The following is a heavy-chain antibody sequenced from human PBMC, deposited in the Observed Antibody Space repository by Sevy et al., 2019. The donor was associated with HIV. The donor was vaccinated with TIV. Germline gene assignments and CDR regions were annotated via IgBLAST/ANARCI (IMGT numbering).Heavy chain of an antibody. Sequence: AESLSLTCTVSGGSISSSSYYWGWIRQPPGKGLEWIGSIYYSGSTYYNPSLKSRVTISLDTSKNQFSLKLSSVTAADTAVYYCSRLETRRYSYGLDYWGQGTLVNVSS. CDR1: GGSISSSSYY. CDR3: SRLETRRYSYGLDY. V-gene: IGHV4-39*01. D-gene: IGHD5-18*01. CDR2: IYYSGST. J-gene: IGHJ4*02.